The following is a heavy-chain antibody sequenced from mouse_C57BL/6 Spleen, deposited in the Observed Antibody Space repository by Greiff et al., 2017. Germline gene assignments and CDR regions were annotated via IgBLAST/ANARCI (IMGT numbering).Heavy chain of an antibody. CDR2: INPNNGGT. D-gene: IGHD2-2*01. J-gene: IGHJ4*01. V-gene: IGHV1-26*01. CDR3: ARSGYGGAMDY. CDR1: GYTFTDYY. Sequence: VQLQQSGPELVKPGASVKISCKASGYTFTDYYMNWVKQSHGKSLEWIGDINPNNGGTSYNQKFKGKATLTVDKSSSTAYMELRSLTSEDSAVYYCARSGYGGAMDYWGQGTSVTVSS.